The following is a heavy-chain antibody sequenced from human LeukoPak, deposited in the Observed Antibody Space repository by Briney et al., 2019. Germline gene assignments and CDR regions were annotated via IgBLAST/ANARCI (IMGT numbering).Heavy chain of an antibody. D-gene: IGHD1-26*01. CDR1: GFTLLYDV. Sequence: PGGSLLQSLSTHGFTLLYDVMTSVRQAPGKGLEWVSAISGSGGSTYYADSVKGRFTISRDNSKNTLYLQMNSLRAEDTAVYYCVEEYPSGRASYYDCIVVWGEGTTVTVSS. CDR3: VEEYPSGRASYYDCIVV. V-gene: IGHV3-23*01. CDR2: ISGSGGST. J-gene: IGHJ6*04.